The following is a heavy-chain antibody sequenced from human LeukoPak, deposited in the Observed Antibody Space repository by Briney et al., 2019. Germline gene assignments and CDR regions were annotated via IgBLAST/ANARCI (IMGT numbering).Heavy chain of an antibody. V-gene: IGHV3-66*02. CDR1: GFTVSSDY. J-gene: IGHJ4*02. CDR2: IYSGGST. D-gene: IGHD3-3*01. Sequence: GGSLRLSCAASGFTVSSDYMSWVRQAPGKGLEWVSVIYSGGSTYYADSVKGRFTISRDNSNNTLYLQMNSLRAEDTAVYYCARASRPPTIFGVVPGYFDYWGQGTLVTVSS. CDR3: ARASRPPTIFGVVPGYFDY.